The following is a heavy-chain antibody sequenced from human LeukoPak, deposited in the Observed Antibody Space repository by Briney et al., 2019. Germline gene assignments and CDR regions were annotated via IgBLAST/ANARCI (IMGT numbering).Heavy chain of an antibody. CDR1: GFTFNSYA. CDR3: ARLYSSGWYFDY. V-gene: IGHV3-30*04. CDR2: ISYDGSNT. J-gene: IGHJ4*02. Sequence: GRSLRLSCAASGFTFNSYAMHWVRQAPGKGLEWVAVISYDGSNTYYADSVKGRFTISRDNSKNTLYLQMNSLRAEDTAVYYCARLYSSGWYFDYWGQGTLVTVSS. D-gene: IGHD6-19*01.